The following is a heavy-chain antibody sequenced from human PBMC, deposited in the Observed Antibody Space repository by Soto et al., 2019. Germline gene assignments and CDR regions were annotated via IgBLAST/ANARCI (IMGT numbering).Heavy chain of an antibody. CDR1: GYSFTSYW. D-gene: IGHD1-26*01. J-gene: IGHJ6*02. CDR2: IDPSDSYT. Sequence: PGESLKISCKGSGYSFTSYWISWVRRMPGKGLEWMGRIDPSDSYTNYSPSFQGHVTISADKSISTAYLQWSSLKASDTAMYYCAGPRGSYMGRRDYGMDVWGQGTTVTVSS. CDR3: AGPRGSYMGRRDYGMDV. V-gene: IGHV5-10-1*01.